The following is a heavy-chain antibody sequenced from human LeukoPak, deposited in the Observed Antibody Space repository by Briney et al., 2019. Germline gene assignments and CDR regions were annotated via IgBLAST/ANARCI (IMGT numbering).Heavy chain of an antibody. CDR2: ISGSGGST. Sequence: GGSLRPSCAASGFTFSSYAMSWVRQAPGKGLEWVSAISGSGGSTYYADSVKGRFTISRDNSKNTLYLQMNSLRAEDTAVYYCAKAAEPYYYYYMDVWGKGTTVTVSS. V-gene: IGHV3-23*01. D-gene: IGHD1-14*01. CDR1: GFTFSSYA. J-gene: IGHJ6*03. CDR3: AKAAEPYYYYYMDV.